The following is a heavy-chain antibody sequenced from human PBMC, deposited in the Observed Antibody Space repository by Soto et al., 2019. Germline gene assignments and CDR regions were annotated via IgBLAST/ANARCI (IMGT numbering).Heavy chain of an antibody. D-gene: IGHD2-15*01. CDR2: ISHSATT. CDR3: ARGRYCLTGRCFPNWFDS. V-gene: IGHV4-30-2*05. CDR1: GGSISSGYYY. J-gene: IGHJ5*01. Sequence: SETLSLTCSVSGGSISSGYYYWGWIRQPPGKELEWIGTISHSATTYYNPSFESRVAISLDTSKSQFSLNVTSVTAADTAVYFCARGRYCLTGRCFPNWFDSWGQGTLVTVSS.